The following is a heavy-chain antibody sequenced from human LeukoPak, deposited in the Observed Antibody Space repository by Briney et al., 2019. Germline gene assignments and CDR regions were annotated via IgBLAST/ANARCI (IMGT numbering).Heavy chain of an antibody. CDR3: GTDVSFLGFPGY. D-gene: IGHD2-21*01. Sequence: APVKVSCKVSGYTLTGLSMHWVRQAPGKGLEWMGGFDPDDGETIYAQKFQGRVTMTEDTSTDTAYMELSSLRSEDTAVYYCGTDVSFLGFPGYWGQGTLVTVSS. CDR1: GYTLTGLS. J-gene: IGHJ4*02. V-gene: IGHV1-24*01. CDR2: FDPDDGET.